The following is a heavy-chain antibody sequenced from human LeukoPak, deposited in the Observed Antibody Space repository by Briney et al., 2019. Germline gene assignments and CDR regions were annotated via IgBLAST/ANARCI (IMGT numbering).Heavy chain of an antibody. CDR1: GGSISSGSYY. V-gene: IGHV4-61*02. D-gene: IGHD3-22*01. CDR2: IYTTGST. CDR3: ARGVFYYYDSSGYHYPYFDY. J-gene: IGHJ4*02. Sequence: TSQTLSLTCTVSGGSISSGSYYWSWIRQPAGTGLEWIARIYTTGSTNYNPSLKSRFTISVDTSKNQFSLKLSSVTAAETAVYYCARGVFYYYDSSGYHYPYFDYWGQGTLVTVSS.